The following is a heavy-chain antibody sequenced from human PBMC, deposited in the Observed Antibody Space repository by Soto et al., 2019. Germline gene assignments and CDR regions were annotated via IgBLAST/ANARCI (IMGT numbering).Heavy chain of an antibody. CDR3: AKGRHGGGDFTPMNYSAY. CDR1: GFSFDDHD. V-gene: IGHV3-9*01. D-gene: IGHD2-15*01. J-gene: IGHJ4*02. CDR2: ISWNSDTI. Sequence: PGGSLRLSCAASGFSFDDHDMYWVRQVPGKGLEWVSSISWNSDTIRYADSVKGRFTISRGNAKSSLYLQMNSLRVEDTALYFCAKGRHGGGDFTPMNYSAYWGQGTQVTVSS.